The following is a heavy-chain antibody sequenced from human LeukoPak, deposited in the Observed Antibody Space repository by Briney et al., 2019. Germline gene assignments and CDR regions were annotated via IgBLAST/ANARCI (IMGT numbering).Heavy chain of an antibody. J-gene: IGHJ4*02. Sequence: SETLSLTCTVSGYSISSGYFWGWIRPPPGKGLEWIGTIYNSGSTYYNASLESRVTISVDTSKNQFSLNLSSVTAADTAVYYCARAPHFFDISGSRYYFDYWGQGTLVTVSS. CDR1: GYSISSGYF. CDR3: ARAPHFFDISGSRYYFDY. V-gene: IGHV4-38-2*02. D-gene: IGHD3-22*01. CDR2: IYNSGST.